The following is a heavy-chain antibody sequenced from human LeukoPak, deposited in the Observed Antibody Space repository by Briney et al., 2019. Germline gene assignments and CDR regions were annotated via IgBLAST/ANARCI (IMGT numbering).Heavy chain of an antibody. CDR3: ARHIHGSSSGWRFDY. V-gene: IGHV4-59*08. CDR2: IYYSGST. D-gene: IGHD6-19*01. J-gene: IGHJ4*02. Sequence: SETLSLTCTVSGGSISSYYWSWIRQPPGKGLEWIGYIYYSGSTNYNPSLKSRVTISVDTSKNRFSLKLSSVTAADTAVYYCARHIHGSSSGWRFDYWGQGTLVTVSS. CDR1: GGSISSYY.